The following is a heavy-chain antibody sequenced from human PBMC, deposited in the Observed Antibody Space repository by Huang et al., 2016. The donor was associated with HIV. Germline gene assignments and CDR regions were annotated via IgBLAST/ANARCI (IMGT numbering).Heavy chain of an antibody. CDR2: IHYSGST. CDR3: ARGGPYSRDYYYYGMDV. D-gene: IGHD6-13*01. J-gene: IGHJ6*02. Sequence: QVQLQESGPGLVKPSETLSLTCTVSGGSISSYYWSWIRQPPGKGLDWIGYIHYSGSTNYNPSLKSRVTTSVDTSKNQFFLKLSSVTAADTAVYYCARGGPYSRDYYYYGMDVWGQGTTVTVSS. CDR1: GGSISSYY. V-gene: IGHV4-59*01.